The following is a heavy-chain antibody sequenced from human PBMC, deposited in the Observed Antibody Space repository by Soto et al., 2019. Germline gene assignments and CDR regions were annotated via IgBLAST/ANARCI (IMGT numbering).Heavy chain of an antibody. CDR2: INHLGSI. V-gene: IGHV4-34*01. CDR1: GGSLSDYF. J-gene: IGHJ6*03. Sequence: SETLSLTCVVSGGSLSDYFWSWIRQPTGMALEWIGEINHLGSINYNPSLKSRVTMSVDTSKNQFSLTLNSVTAADTATYYCARGGISHWAYFYYMDVWDRGTTVTVSS. CDR3: ARGGISHWAYFYYMDV. D-gene: IGHD2-21*01.